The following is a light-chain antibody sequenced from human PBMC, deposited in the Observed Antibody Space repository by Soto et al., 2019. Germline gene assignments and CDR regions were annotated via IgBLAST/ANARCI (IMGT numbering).Light chain of an antibody. CDR2: AAS. J-gene: IGKJ4*01. Sequence: DMEMTQPPSSLSASVGDRVTITCRASQIISNYLNWYQHKPGKVPKLLIYAASSLQSGVPTRFSGSGSGTDFTLTINSLQPEDFATYYCQQSYGTPLTFGGGTKIEIK. V-gene: IGKV1-39*01. CDR3: QQSYGTPLT. CDR1: QIISNY.